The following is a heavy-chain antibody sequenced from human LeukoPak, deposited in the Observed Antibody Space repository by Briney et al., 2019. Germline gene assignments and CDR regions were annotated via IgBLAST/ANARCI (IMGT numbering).Heavy chain of an antibody. V-gene: IGHV4-61*08. D-gene: IGHD3-9*01. CDR1: GGSVSSDGFY. J-gene: IGHJ4*02. Sequence: SETLSLTCTVSGGSVSSDGFYWTWIRQPPGKGLEWIGYVYYSGSTNYNPSLKSRVTISLDASKNQFSLKLNSVTAADTAVFYCARRLTRPERFDSWDQGTLVTVSS. CDR3: ARRLTRPERFDS. CDR2: VYYSGST.